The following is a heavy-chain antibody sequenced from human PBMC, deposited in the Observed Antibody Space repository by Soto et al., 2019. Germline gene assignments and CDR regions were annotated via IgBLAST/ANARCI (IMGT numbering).Heavy chain of an antibody. J-gene: IGHJ6*01. D-gene: IGHD5-18*01. CDR1: VFTFSSYC. CDR2: IWYDGSNK. Sequence: GGSLRFSCAASVFTFSSYCMHLVRQAPGKGLECVSVIWYDGSNKYYADSVKGRFTISRDNSKNTLYLQMNSLRAEDTAVYYCARDTSRGYSYGVYYYYGMEVWGQGTTVTVSS. CDR3: ARDTSRGYSYGVYYYYGMEV. V-gene: IGHV3-33*01.